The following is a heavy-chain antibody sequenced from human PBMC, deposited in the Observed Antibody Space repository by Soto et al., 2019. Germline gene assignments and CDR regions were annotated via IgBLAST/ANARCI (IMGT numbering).Heavy chain of an antibody. CDR3: ARGGPHLLRYFDWSPFDY. V-gene: IGHV4-34*01. Sequence: SETLSHTCAVYGGSFSAYYWSWIRQPPGKGLEWIGEINHSGSTNYNPSLKSRVTISVDTSKNQFSLKLSSVTAADTAMYYCARGGPHLLRYFDWSPFDYWGQVTLVT. D-gene: IGHD3-9*01. CDR1: GGSFSAYY. J-gene: IGHJ4*02. CDR2: INHSGST.